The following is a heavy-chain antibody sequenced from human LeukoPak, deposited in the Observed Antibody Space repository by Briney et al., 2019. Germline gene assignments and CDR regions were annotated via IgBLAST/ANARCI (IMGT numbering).Heavy chain of an antibody. J-gene: IGHJ4*02. CDR2: ISWNSGSI. Sequence: GRSLRLSSAASGFTFDDYAMHWVRQAPGKGLEWVSGISWNSGSIGYADSVKGRFTISRDNAKNSLYLQMNSLRAEDTALYYCAKDVEGSSSGGFDYWGQGTLVTVSS. D-gene: IGHD6-6*01. CDR3: AKDVEGSSSGGFDY. CDR1: GFTFDDYA. V-gene: IGHV3-9*01.